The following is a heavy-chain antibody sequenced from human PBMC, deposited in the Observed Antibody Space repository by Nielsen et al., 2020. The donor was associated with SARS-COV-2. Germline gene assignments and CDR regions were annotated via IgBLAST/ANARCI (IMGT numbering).Heavy chain of an antibody. CDR3: ARELWTYYDILTGYYRLNRQNNWFDP. CDR2: IIPILGIA. CDR1: GGTFSSYA. V-gene: IGHV1-69*04. J-gene: IGHJ5*02. D-gene: IGHD3-9*01. Sequence: SVKVSCKASGGTFSSYAISWVRQAPGQGLEWMGRIIPILGIANYAQKFQGRVTITADKSTSTAYMELSSLRSEDTAVYYCARELWTYYDILTGYYRLNRQNNWFDPWGQGTLVTVSS.